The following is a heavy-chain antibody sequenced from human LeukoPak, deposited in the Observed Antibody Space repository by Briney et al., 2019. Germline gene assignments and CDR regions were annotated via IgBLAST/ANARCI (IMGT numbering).Heavy chain of an antibody. Sequence: SVKVSCKASGFTFTSSAMQWVRQARGQRLEWIGWIVVGSGNTNYAQKFQERVTITRDMSTSTAYMELSSLRSEDTAVYYCTAAYYDILTGYYTFDYWGQGTLVTVSS. J-gene: IGHJ4*02. CDR3: TAAYYDILTGYYTFDY. V-gene: IGHV1-58*02. D-gene: IGHD3-9*01. CDR2: IVVGSGNT. CDR1: GFTFTSSA.